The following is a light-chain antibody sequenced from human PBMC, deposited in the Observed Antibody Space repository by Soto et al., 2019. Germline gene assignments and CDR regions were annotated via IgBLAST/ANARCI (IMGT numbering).Light chain of an antibody. J-gene: IGKJ5*01. CDR3: QQRSNWPPFT. CDR1: QSVSSY. Sequence: IVVTQSTPTLSLSPGERATLSCRASQSVSSYLAWYQQKPGQAPRLLIYDASNRATGIPARFSGSGSGTDFTLTISSLEPEDFAVYYCQQRSNWPPFTFGQGTRLEIK. CDR2: DAS. V-gene: IGKV3-11*01.